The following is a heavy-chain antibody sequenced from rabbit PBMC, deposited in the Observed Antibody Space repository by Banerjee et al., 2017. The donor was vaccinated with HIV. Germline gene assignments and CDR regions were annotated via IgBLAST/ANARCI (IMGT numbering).Heavy chain of an antibody. D-gene: IGHD2-1*01. Sequence: QEQLKETGGGLVQPGGSLTLSCKASGFDFSSYYMSWVRQAPGKGLEWIGIIYAGKGSTDYASWVNGRFTISKTSSTTVTLQMTSLTAADTATYFCARDSYDDSGDYILFNLWGQGTLVTVS. CDR1: GFDFSSYYM. J-gene: IGHJ4*01. CDR2: IYAGKGST. CDR3: ARDSYDDSGDYILFNL. V-gene: IGHV1S45*01.